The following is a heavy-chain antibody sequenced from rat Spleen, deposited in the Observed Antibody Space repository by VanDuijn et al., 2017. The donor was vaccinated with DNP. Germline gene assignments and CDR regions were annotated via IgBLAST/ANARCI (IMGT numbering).Heavy chain of an antibody. Sequence: EVQLVESGGGLVQPGRSLKLSCAASGFTFSDYNMAWVRQAPKKGLEWVATIIYDGGITYYRDSVKGRFTISRDNAESALYLRMDSLRSEDTATYYCTRHDYSNYYFDYWGRGVMVTVSS. J-gene: IGHJ2*01. D-gene: IGHD1-8*01. CDR3: TRHDYSNYYFDY. CDR1: GFTFSDYN. V-gene: IGHV5-7*01. CDR2: IIYDGGIT.